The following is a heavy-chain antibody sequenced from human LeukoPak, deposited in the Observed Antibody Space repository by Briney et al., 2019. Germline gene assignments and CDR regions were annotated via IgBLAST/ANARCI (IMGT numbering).Heavy chain of an antibody. CDR3: TRDFVLLTSYDVFEN. CDR1: GYTFTTYG. J-gene: IGHJ4*02. V-gene: IGHV1-18*01. CDR2: INANNGGT. D-gene: IGHD3-3*01. Sequence: ASVKVSCKASGYTFTTYGISWVRQAPGQGLEWMGWINANNGGTHYAQKLQGRITMTTDTSTSTVYMELRSLRSDDTAVYYCTRDFVLLTSYDVFENWGQGTLVTVSS.